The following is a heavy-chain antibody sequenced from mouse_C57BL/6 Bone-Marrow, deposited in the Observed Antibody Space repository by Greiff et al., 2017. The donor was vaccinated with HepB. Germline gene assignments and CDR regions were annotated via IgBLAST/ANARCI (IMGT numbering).Heavy chain of an antibody. CDR1: GYTFTSYW. CDR3: TRSEAAQATFAY. V-gene: IGHV1-5*01. Sequence: EVQLQQSGTVLARPGASVKMSCKTSGYTFTSYWMHWVKQRPGQGLEWIGAIYPGNSDTSYNQKFKGKAKLTAVTSASTAYMELSSLTNEDSAVYYCTRSEAAQATFAYWGQGTLVTVSA. CDR2: IYPGNSDT. D-gene: IGHD3-2*02. J-gene: IGHJ3*01.